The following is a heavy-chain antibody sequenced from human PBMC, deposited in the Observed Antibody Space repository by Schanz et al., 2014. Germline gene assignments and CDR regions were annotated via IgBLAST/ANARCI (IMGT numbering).Heavy chain of an antibody. D-gene: IGHD3-16*01. CDR1: GFTFSSYG. CDR3: TRDRGALINHNDALDL. V-gene: IGHV3-33*01. Sequence: LVESGGGVVQPGRSLRLSCAASGFTFSSYGMHWVRQVPGKGLEWVAVVCYDGSKKYYADSVKGRFTTSRDNSKNTMYLQMNSLRPDDTAVYYCTRDRGALINHNDALDLWGQGTMVSVSS. J-gene: IGHJ3*01. CDR2: VCYDGSKK.